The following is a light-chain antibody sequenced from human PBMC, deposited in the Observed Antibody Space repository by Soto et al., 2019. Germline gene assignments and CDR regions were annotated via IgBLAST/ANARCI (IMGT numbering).Light chain of an antibody. J-gene: IGLJ3*02. CDR2: SHD. V-gene: IGLV1-44*01. Sequence: QSVLTQPPSASGTPGPRGTISCSGSSSNIGVNAVNWYQQLPGASPKLLIYSHDQRPSGVPDRFSGSKSGTSASLAISGLQSEDEADYYCVAWDDSLKGPVFGGGTKVTVL. CDR3: VAWDDSLKGPV. CDR1: SSNIGVNA.